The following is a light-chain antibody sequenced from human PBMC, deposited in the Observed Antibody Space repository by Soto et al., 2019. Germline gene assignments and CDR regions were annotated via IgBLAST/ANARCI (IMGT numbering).Light chain of an antibody. J-gene: IGLJ3*02. Sequence: QSALTQPPSVSGSPGQSVTISCTGTSSDVGRYNHVSWYQQPPGTAPKLIIYDVSNRPSGVPDRFSGSKSGNTASLTISGLLAEDEADYHCSSYTTSGTLVVFGGGTKLTVL. CDR3: SSYTTSGTLVV. CDR1: SSDVGRYNH. V-gene: IGLV2-18*02. CDR2: DVS.